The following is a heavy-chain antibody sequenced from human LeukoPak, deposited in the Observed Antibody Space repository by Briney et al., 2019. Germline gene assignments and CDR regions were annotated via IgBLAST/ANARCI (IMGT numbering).Heavy chain of an antibody. CDR2: IYSGGST. Sequence: GGSLRLSCAASGFTVSSNYMSWVRQAPGKGLEWVSVIYSGGSTYYADSVKGRFTISRDNSKNTLYLQMNSLRAEDTAVYYCARDGRYSSSWHQYYYYMDVWGKETTVTVSS. V-gene: IGHV3-66*01. D-gene: IGHD6-13*01. J-gene: IGHJ6*03. CDR3: ARDGRYSSSWHQYYYYMDV. CDR1: GFTVSSNY.